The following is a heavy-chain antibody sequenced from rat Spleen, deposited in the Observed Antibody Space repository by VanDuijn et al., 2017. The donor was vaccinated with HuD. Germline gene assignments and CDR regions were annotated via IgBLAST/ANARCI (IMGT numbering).Heavy chain of an antibody. CDR2: FSFDGRTT. Sequence: EVQLMESGGGLVQPGRSLKLSCAASGFTFSDYYMAWVRQAPTAGLEWVATFSFDGRTTYYRDSVKGRFIISRDNAKNTLYLQMDSLRSEDTATYYCARHRSYYSSYVYAFDYWGQGVMVTVSS. D-gene: IGHD1-2*01. CDR3: ARHRSYYSSYVYAFDY. J-gene: IGHJ2*01. CDR1: GFTFSDYY. V-gene: IGHV5-7*01.